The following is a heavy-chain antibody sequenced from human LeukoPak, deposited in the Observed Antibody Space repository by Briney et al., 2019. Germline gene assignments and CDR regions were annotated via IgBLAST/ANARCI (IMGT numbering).Heavy chain of an antibody. D-gene: IGHD5-12*01. CDR3: ARDRVATKIWGYYYYMDV. CDR2: IYSGGST. CDR1: GFTVSSNY. Sequence: GGSLRLSCAASGFTVSSNYMSWVRQAPGKGLEWVSVIYSGGSTYYADSVKGRFTISRDNSKNTLYLQMNSLRAEDTAVYYCARDRVATKIWGYYYYMDVWGKGTTVTVSS. V-gene: IGHV3-66*02. J-gene: IGHJ6*03.